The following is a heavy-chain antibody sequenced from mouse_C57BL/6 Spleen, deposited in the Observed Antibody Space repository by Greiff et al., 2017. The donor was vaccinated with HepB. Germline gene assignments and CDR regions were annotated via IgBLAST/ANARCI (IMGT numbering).Heavy chain of an antibody. V-gene: IGHV7-3*01. D-gene: IGHD1-1*01. CDR2: IRNKANGYTA. CDR3: ARYGSPYYFDY. J-gene: IGHJ2*01. Sequence: EVQGVESGGGLVQPGGSLSLSCAASGFTFTDYYMSWVRQPPGKALEWLGFIRNKANGYTAEYSASVKSRFTISRDNSQSILYLQMNALRAEDSATYDCARYGSPYYFDYWGQGTTLTVSS. CDR1: GFTFTDYY.